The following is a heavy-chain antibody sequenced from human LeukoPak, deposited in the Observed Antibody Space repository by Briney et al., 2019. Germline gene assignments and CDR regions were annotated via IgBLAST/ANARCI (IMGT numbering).Heavy chain of an antibody. CDR1: GFTFSSYW. V-gene: IGHV3-30*03. J-gene: IGHJ4*02. CDR3: ATASYYYDSRRLDY. Sequence: GGSLRLSCAASGFTFSSYWMSWVRQAPGKGLEWVAVISYDGSNKYYADSVKGRFTISRDNSKNTLYLQMNSLRAEDTAVYYCATASYYYDSRRLDYWGQGTLVTVSS. D-gene: IGHD3-22*01. CDR2: ISYDGSNK.